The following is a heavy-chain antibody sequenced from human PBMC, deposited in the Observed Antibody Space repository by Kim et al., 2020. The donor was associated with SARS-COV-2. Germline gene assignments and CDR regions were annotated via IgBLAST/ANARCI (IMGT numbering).Heavy chain of an antibody. J-gene: IGHJ6*02. Sequence: YVDSVKGRFAISRDNAKNSLYLQMDSLRADDTAVYFCVKESTSIMKYALEVWGQGTTVTVSS. V-gene: IGHV3-7*03. D-gene: IGHD2-8*01. CDR3: VKESTSIMKYALEV.